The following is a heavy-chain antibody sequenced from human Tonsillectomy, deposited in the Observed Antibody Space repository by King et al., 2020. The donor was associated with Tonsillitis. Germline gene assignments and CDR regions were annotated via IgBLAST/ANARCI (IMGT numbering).Heavy chain of an antibody. CDR3: AGGGGWLTDF. CDR1: GGSISSYY. V-gene: IGHV4-59*01. CDR2: IHYSEST. D-gene: IGHD1-26*01. Sequence: VQLQESGPGLVKPSETLSLTCTVSGGSISSYYWSWIRQPPGKGLEWIGNIHYSESTNYNSSLRSRVTMSMDTSKNQFSLRLASVTAADTAVYYWAGGGGWLTDFWGQGTLVTVSS. J-gene: IGHJ4*02.